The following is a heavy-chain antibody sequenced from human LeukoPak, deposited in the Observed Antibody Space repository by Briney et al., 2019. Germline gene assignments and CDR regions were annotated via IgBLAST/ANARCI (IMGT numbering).Heavy chain of an antibody. J-gene: IGHJ4*02. CDR3: AREYASCGSRYFDY. V-gene: IGHV1-69*06. D-gene: IGHD2-15*01. Sequence: SVKVSCKASGGTFSSYAISWGRQAPGQGREWMGGMIPIFGTANYAQKFQGRVTITSDKSTSRAYMELPSLRSEDTAVYYCAREYASCGSRYFDYWGQGTLVTVSS. CDR2: MIPIFGTA. CDR1: GGTFSSYA.